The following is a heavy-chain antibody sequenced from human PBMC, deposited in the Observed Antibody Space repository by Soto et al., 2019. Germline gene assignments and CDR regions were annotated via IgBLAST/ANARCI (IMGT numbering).Heavy chain of an antibody. CDR3: ARVNRPQGYYFDY. D-gene: IGHD2-15*01. CDR2: IIPIFGTA. J-gene: IGHJ4*02. CDR1: GGTFSSYA. V-gene: IGHV1-69*13. Sequence: GASVKVSCKASGGTFSSYAISWVRQAPGQGLEWMGGIIPIFGTANYAQKFQGRVTITADESTSTAYMELSSLRSEDTAVYYCARVNRPQGYYFDYWGQGTLVTVSS.